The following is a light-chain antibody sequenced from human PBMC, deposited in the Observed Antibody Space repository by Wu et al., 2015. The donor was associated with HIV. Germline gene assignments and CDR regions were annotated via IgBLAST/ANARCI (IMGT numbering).Light chain of an antibody. V-gene: IGKV3-20*01. CDR3: QQYGSSPPLT. Sequence: EIVLTQSPGTLSLSPGERATLSGRASQSVTNSYLAWYQQKPGQAPSLLIYGASSRATGIPDRFSGSGSGTDFTLTISRLEPEDFAVYYCQQYGSSPPLTFGGGTKVEIK. CDR1: QSVTNSY. J-gene: IGKJ4*01. CDR2: GAS.